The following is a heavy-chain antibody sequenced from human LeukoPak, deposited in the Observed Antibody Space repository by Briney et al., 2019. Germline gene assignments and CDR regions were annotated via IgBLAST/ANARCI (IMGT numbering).Heavy chain of an antibody. CDR1: GYSFTRYW. CDR3: TSSAYCGGDCYSTDAFDI. D-gene: IGHD2-21*02. J-gene: IGHJ3*02. Sequence: GESLKISCKGSGYSFTRYWIGWVRQRPGKGLEWMGIIYPGDSDTRYSPSFQGQVTISADKSISTAYLQWSSLNASDTAMYYCTSSAYCGGDCYSTDAFDIWGQGTMVTVSS. CDR2: IYPGDSDT. V-gene: IGHV5-51*01.